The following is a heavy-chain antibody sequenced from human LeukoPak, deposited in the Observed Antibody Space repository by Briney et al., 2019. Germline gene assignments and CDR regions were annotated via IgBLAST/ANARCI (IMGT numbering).Heavy chain of an antibody. V-gene: IGHV4-61*01. CDR3: ARAHYDSSIDY. J-gene: IGHJ4*02. D-gene: IGHD3-22*01. Sequence: PSETLSLTCTVSGGSVSSGSNYWSWIRQPPGKGLEWIGYIYYSGSTNYNPSLKSRVTISVDTSKNQFSLKLSSVTAADTAVYYCARAHYDSSIDYWGQGTLVTVSS. CDR1: GGSVSSGSNY. CDR2: IYYSGST.